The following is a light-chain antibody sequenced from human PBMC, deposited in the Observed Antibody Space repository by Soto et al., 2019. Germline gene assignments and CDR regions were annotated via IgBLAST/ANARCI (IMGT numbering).Light chain of an antibody. V-gene: IGKV3-20*01. J-gene: IGKJ4*01. CDR1: QSVSSTY. Sequence: EIVLTQSPGTLSLSPGERAALSCRASQSVSSTYLAWYQQKPGQAPRLLIYGASSRATGIPDRFSGSGSGTDFTLTISRLEPEDFAVYYCQKHGGSQTFGGGTKV. CDR3: QKHGGSQT. CDR2: GAS.